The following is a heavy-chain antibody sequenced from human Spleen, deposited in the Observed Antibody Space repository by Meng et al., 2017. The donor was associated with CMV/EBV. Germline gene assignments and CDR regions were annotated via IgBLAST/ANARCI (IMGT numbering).Heavy chain of an antibody. D-gene: IGHD5-24*01. CDR3: ARVIRDADGLDY. J-gene: IGHJ4*02. Sequence: ASVKVSCKASGYTFIGCYVRWVRQAPGQGLEWMGWINPNGGATNYAQKFQGRVTMTRDTSINTAYLELDSLRSDDTAVYYCARVIRDADGLDYWGQGTLVTVSS. CDR1: GYTFIGCY. V-gene: IGHV1-2*02. CDR2: INPNGGAT.